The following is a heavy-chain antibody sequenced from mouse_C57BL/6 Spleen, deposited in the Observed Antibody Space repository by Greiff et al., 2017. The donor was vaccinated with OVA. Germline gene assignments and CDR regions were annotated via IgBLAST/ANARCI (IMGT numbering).Heavy chain of an antibody. D-gene: IGHD1-1*01. CDR1: GFTFSDYG. J-gene: IGHJ2*01. CDR2: ISSGSSTI. Sequence: EVKLVESGGGLVKPGGSLKLSCAASGFTFSDYGMHWVRQAPEKGLEWVAYISSGSSTIYYADTVKGRFTLSRDKAKNTLFLQMTSLRSEDTDMYYCARPYYYGSPYCDYWGQGTTLTVSS. V-gene: IGHV5-17*01. CDR3: ARPYYYGSPYCDY.